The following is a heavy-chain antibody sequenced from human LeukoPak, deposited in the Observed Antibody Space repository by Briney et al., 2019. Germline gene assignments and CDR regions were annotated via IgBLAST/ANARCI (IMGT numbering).Heavy chain of an antibody. CDR2: IKSKTDGGTT. J-gene: IGHJ1*01. V-gene: IGHV3-15*01. D-gene: IGHD3-3*02. CDR1: AFIFNNAW. CDR3: TTVTHFNL. Sequence: GGSLRLSCATSAFIFNNAWMSWVRQAPGKGLEWVGRIKSKTDGGTTDYAAPVKGRFTISKDDSKRTLYLQMNSLNTEDTAVYYCTTVTHFNLGGRGTLVTVSS.